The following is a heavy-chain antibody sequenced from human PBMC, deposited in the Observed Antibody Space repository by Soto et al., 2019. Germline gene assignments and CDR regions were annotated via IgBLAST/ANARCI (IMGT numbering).Heavy chain of an antibody. CDR2: IIPIFGTA. Sequence: SVKLSCKASRGTFSSCAISWVRQATRQGLEWMGGIIPIFGTANYAQKFQGRVTITADESTSTAYMELSSLRSEDTAVYYCARDSSKQIVVFYYYYGMDVWGQGTTVTV. V-gene: IGHV1-69*13. CDR1: RGTFSSCA. J-gene: IGHJ6*02. CDR3: ARDSSKQIVVFYYYYGMDV. D-gene: IGHD6-6*01.